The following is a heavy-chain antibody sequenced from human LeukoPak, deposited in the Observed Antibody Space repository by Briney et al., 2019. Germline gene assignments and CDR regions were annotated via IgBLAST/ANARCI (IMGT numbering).Heavy chain of an antibody. J-gene: IGHJ4*02. CDR2: IYHSGST. CDR3: ARGRGTTVTTLLGY. V-gene: IGHV4-38-2*02. CDR1: GYSISRGYS. Sequence: SETQSLTCTVSGYSISRGYSWGWIRQPPGKGLEWIGNIYHSGSTNYSPSLKSRVTISVDTSKNQFSLKLSSVTAADTAVYYCARGRGTTVTTLLGYWGQGTLVTVSS. D-gene: IGHD4-17*01.